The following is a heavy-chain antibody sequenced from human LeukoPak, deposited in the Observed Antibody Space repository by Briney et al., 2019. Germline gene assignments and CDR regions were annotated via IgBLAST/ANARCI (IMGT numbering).Heavy chain of an antibody. J-gene: IGHJ6*04. V-gene: IGHV3-7*03. D-gene: IGHD3-10*01. CDR2: IKQDGSEK. Sequence: GGSLRLSCAASGFTFSRYWMSWVRQAPGKGREWVANIKQDGSEKYYVDSVKGRFTISRDNAKNSLYLQMNSLRAEDTAVYYCARAGRFGVFLDYYGMDVWGKGTTVTVSS. CDR1: GFTFSRYW. CDR3: ARAGRFGVFLDYYGMDV.